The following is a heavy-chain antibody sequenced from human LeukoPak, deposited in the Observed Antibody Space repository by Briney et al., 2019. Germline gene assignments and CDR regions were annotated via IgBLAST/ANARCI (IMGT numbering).Heavy chain of an antibody. D-gene: IGHD1-26*01. CDR1: GGSFISYY. J-gene: IGHJ3*02. CDR3: ARKIVGATTGAFDI. V-gene: IGHV4-4*07. CDR2: IYTSGST. Sequence: PSETLSLTCTVSGGSFISYYWSWIRQPAGKGLEWIGRIYTSGSTNYNPSLKSRVTISVDTSKNQFSLKLSSVTAADTAVYYCARKIVGATTGAFDIWGQGTMVTVSS.